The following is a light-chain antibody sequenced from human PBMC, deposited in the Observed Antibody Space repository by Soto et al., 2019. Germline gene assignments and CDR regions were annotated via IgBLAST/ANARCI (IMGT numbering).Light chain of an antibody. Sequence: DIQMTQSPSSLSASVGDRVTITCRASQGISSYLAWYQQKPGKVPKLLIYDASTLQSGVPSRFSGSGSGTDFTLTISGLQPEDVATYYCQKYNSAPRTFGPGTKVDIK. CDR3: QKYNSAPRT. V-gene: IGKV1-27*01. CDR2: DAS. CDR1: QGISSY. J-gene: IGKJ3*01.